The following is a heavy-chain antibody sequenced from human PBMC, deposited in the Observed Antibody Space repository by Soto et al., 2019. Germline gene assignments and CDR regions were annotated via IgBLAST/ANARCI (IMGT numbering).Heavy chain of an antibody. CDR2: ISGSGGSTYYAHTST. CDR1: GFTFSSYA. J-gene: IGHJ4*02. CDR3: AKVGGTSHPPIPVDY. Sequence: EVQLLESGGGLVQPGGSLRLSCAASGFTFSSYAMNWVRQAPGKGLEWVSTISGSGGSTYYAHTSTYYADSVKGRFTISRDNFKNALYLQMNSLRAEYTAVYYCAKVGGTSHPPIPVDYWGQGTLVTVSS. D-gene: IGHD2-2*02. V-gene: IGHV3-23*01.